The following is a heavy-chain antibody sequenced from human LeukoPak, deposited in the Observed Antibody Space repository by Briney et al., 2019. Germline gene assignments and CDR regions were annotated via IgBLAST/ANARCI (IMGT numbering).Heavy chain of an antibody. D-gene: IGHD1-26*01. Sequence: SETLSLTCTVSGGSISSSNYYWGWIRQPPGKGLEWIANIYYSGSTYYKPSLTNRVTMSVDTSKNQFSLKLSSVTAADTAVYYCARLDSGTYKATFDIWGQGTMVTVSS. CDR1: GGSISSSNYY. J-gene: IGHJ3*02. V-gene: IGHV4-39*07. CDR3: ARLDSGTYKATFDI. CDR2: IYYSGST.